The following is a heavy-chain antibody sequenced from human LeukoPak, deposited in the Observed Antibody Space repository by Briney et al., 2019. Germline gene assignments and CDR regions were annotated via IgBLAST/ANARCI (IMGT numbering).Heavy chain of an antibody. Sequence: ASVKVSCKASGYSFTNYAMNWVRQAPGKGLEFMGWIHPSTGHPAYAQGFSGRFVFSLDTSVTTTYLQISDLKAEDTAVYFCARALDSLGGLSLPDYWGQGTLVTVSS. CDR1: GYSFTNYA. D-gene: IGHD3-16*02. J-gene: IGHJ4*02. V-gene: IGHV7-4-1*02. CDR2: IHPSTGHP. CDR3: ARALDSLGGLSLPDY.